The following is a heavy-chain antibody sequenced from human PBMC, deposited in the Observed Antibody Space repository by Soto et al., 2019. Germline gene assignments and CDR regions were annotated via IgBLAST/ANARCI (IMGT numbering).Heavy chain of an antibody. V-gene: IGHV3-9*01. CDR3: VKDYVRNSGNAMHI. CDR2: INWDGGKI. CDR1: GFSVDDYA. J-gene: IGHJ3*02. D-gene: IGHD3-10*01. Sequence: EVQLAESGGGLVEPGRSLRLSCAASGFSVDDYAMHWVRQGPGKGLEWVSGINWDGGKIGYADSVKGRFTISKDSAKNYPFLKMSGMRTDDQNLYDCVKDYVRNSGNAMHIWSRGT.